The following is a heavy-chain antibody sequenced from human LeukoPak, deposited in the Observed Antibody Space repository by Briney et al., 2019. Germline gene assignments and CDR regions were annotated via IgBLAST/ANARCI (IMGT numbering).Heavy chain of an antibody. CDR3: ARGGSGYDFDF. D-gene: IGHD5-12*01. CDR1: GFTFTSYG. Sequence: GGSLRLSCAASGFTFTSYGMHWVRQAPGKGLEWVAVIWYDGSNKYYVDSVRGRFTISRDNSKNTLYLQMNSLRAEDTAVYYCARGGSGYDFDFWGQGTLVTVSS. CDR2: IWYDGSNK. V-gene: IGHV3-33*01. J-gene: IGHJ4*02.